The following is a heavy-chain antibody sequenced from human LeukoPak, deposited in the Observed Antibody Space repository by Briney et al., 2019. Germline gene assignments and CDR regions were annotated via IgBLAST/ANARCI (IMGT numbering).Heavy chain of an antibody. Sequence: GASVKVSCKASGYTFTGYYMHWVRQAPGQGLEWMGWINPNSGGTNYAQKFQGRVTMTRDTSISTAYMELSRLRSDDTAVYYCARGVSLYGPLYHYYGMDVWGQGTTVTVSS. CDR3: ARGVSLYGPLYHYYGMDV. D-gene: IGHD4-17*01. CDR2: INPNSGGT. J-gene: IGHJ6*02. CDR1: GYTFTGYY. V-gene: IGHV1-2*02.